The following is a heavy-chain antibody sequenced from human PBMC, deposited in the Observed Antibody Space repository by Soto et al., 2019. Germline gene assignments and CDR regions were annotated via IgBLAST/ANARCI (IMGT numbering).Heavy chain of an antibody. CDR3: ASLDTGITGTFYDAFDI. CDR2: ISSSSSYI. J-gene: IGHJ3*02. V-gene: IGHV3-21*01. CDR1: GFTFSSYS. D-gene: IGHD1-7*01. Sequence: GGSLRLSCAASGFTFSSYSMNWVRQAPGKGLEWVSSISSSSSYIYYADSVKGRFTISRDNAKNSLYLQMNSLRAEDTAVYYCASLDTGITGTFYDAFDIWGQGTMVTVSS.